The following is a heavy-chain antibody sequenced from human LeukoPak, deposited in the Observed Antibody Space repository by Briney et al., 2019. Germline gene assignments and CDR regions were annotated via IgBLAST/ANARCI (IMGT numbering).Heavy chain of an antibody. CDR2: IKSDGST. J-gene: IGHJ1*01. V-gene: IGHV3-74*01. D-gene: IGHD3-22*01. CDR3: ARAPSEIGGYYPEYFRH. Sequence: PGGSLRLSCAASGFTFRRYWMHWVRHAPGKGLVWVSRIKSDGSTNYSDSVKGRFTISRDNAKNTLSLQMNSLRAEDTGVYYCARAPSEIGGYYPEYFRHWGQGTLVTVSS. CDR1: GFTFRRYW.